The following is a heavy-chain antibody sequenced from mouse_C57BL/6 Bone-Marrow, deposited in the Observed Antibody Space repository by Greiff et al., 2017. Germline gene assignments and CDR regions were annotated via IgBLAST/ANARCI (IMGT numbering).Heavy chain of an antibody. Sequence: VQLQQSGPELVKPGASVKISCKASGYTFTDYYMNWVKQSPGKSLEWIGDINPNNGGTSYNQKFKGKATLTVDKSSSTAYMELRSLTSEDSAVYYCARGGNWGQGTLVTVSA. J-gene: IGHJ3*01. CDR3: ARGGN. CDR2: INPNNGGT. CDR1: GYTFTDYY. V-gene: IGHV1-26*01.